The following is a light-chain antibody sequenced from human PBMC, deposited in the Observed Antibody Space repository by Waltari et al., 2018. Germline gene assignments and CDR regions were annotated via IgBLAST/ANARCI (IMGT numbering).Light chain of an antibody. V-gene: IGLV1-51*01. J-gene: IGLJ3*02. CDR1: NSNSGTNY. CDR3: ATWDSSLSAGV. Sequence: QSVLTQPPSVSAAPGQMVTISCSGSNSNSGTNYVPLYQQHPGTAPKLLIYDNNKRPSGIPDRISGSKSGTSATLGITGLQTGDEADYYCATWDSSLSAGVFGGGTKLTVL. CDR2: DNN.